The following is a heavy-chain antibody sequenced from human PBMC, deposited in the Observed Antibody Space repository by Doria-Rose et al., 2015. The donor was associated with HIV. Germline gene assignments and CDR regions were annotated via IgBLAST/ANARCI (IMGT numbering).Heavy chain of an antibody. Sequence: QVQLVQSGAEVKKPGASVKVSCKASGYTFTSYYMHWVRQAPGQGLEWMGIINPTGGSTSYAQKFQGRVTMTRDTSTSTLYMELSSLRSDDTAVYYCAREWGGIAVAGGWFDPWGQGTLVTVSS. J-gene: IGHJ5*02. CDR1: GYTFTSYY. CDR2: INPTGGST. D-gene: IGHD6-19*01. V-gene: IGHV1-46*01. CDR3: AREWGGIAVAGGWFDP.